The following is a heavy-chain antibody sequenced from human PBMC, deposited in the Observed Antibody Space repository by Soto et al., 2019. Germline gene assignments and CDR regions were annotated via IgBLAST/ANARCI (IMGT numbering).Heavy chain of an antibody. J-gene: IGHJ4*02. CDR2: INHSGST. V-gene: IGHV4-34*01. Sequence: PSETLSLTCAVYGGSFSGYYWSWIRQPPGKGLEWIGEINHSGSTNYNPSLKSRVTISVDTSKNQFSLKLSSVTAADTAVYYCASSGYCSTTSCPWAYWGQGTLVTSPQ. CDR3: ASSGYCSTTSCPWAY. D-gene: IGHD2-2*03. CDR1: GGSFSGYY.